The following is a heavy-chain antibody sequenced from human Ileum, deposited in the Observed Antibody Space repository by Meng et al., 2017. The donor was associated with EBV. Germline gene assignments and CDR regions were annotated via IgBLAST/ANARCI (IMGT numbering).Heavy chain of an antibody. V-gene: IGHV4-4*02. CDR2: TSHSGST. Sequence: VHVQEAGPALVQPSVTLLHTCAVYGGSISRSDWWSWVRQPPGKGLEWIGETSHSGSTNYSPSLKSRVTISLDKSKNQLSLKLNSVTAADTAVYYCASSDYYRSDYWGQGTLVTVSS. CDR3: ASSDYYRSDY. D-gene: IGHD3-22*01. CDR1: GGSISRSDW. J-gene: IGHJ4*02.